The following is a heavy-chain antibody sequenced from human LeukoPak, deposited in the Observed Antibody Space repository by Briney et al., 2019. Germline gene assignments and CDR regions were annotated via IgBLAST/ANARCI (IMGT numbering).Heavy chain of an antibody. D-gene: IGHD4-17*01. J-gene: IGHJ4*02. CDR3: ARDRPVDYGDYGGVFDY. CDR2: ISSSSSTI. V-gene: IGHV3-48*01. Sequence: GRSLRLSCAASGFTFSSYSMNWVRQAPGKGLEWVSYISSSSSTIYYADSVKGRFTISRDNAKNSLYLQMNSLRAEDTAVYYCARDRPVDYGDYGGVFDYWGQGTRVTVSS. CDR1: GFTFSSYS.